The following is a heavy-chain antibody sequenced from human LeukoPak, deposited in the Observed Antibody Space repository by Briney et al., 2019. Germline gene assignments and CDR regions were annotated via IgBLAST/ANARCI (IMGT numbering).Heavy chain of an antibody. D-gene: IGHD6-19*01. CDR2: IYTSGST. CDR1: GGSISSGSYY. V-gene: IGHV4-61*02. Sequence: SQTLSLTRTVSGGSISSGSYYWSWIRQPAGKGLEWIGRIYTSGSTNYNPSLKSRVTISVDTSKNQFSLKLSSVTAADTAVYYCARGLMQWLPLRIGRTAFDIWGQGTMVTVSS. J-gene: IGHJ3*02. CDR3: ARGLMQWLPLRIGRTAFDI.